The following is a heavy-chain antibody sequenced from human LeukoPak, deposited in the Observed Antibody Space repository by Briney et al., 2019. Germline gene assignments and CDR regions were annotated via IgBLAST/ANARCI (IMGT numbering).Heavy chain of an antibody. CDR3: AREAVMPVAPVKIGTSDRPLYEYYGLDV. J-gene: IGHJ6*02. D-gene: IGHD1/OR15-1a*01. Sequence: GGSLRLSCGASGFTFRNYWMNWVRQAPGKGLEWVANIKDDGSDKYYVDSVKGRFSISKDNAKNALYLQMNSLRVEDTAVYYCAREAVMPVAPVKIGTSDRPLYEYYGLDVWGQGTTVTVS. V-gene: IGHV3-7*01. CDR2: IKDDGSDK. CDR1: GFTFRNYW.